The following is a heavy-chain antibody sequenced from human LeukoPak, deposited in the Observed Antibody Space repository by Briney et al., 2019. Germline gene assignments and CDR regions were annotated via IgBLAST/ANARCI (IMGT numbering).Heavy chain of an antibody. CDR1: GFTFSSYE. CDR3: ARDGLTTFSYYYYYYMDV. V-gene: IGHV3-48*03. CDR2: ISSSGSTI. D-gene: IGHD2/OR15-2a*01. Sequence: GGSLRLSCAASGFTFSSYEMNWVRQAPGKGLEWVSYISSSGSTIYYADSVKGRFTISRDNAKNSLYLQMNSLRAEDTAVYYCARDGLTTFSYYYYYYMDVWGKGTTVTISS. J-gene: IGHJ6*03.